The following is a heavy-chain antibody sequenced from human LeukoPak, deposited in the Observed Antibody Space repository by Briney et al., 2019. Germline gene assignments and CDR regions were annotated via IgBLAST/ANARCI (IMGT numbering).Heavy chain of an antibody. Sequence: GGSLRLSCAASGFTFSSYWMSWVRQAPGKGLEWVANIKQDGSEKYYVDSVKGRFTISRDNAKNSLYLQMNSLRAEDTAVYYCASGGLTWYNGYWGQGTLVTVSS. CDR1: GFTFSSYW. CDR2: IKQDGSEK. D-gene: IGHD1-1*01. CDR3: ASGGLTWYNGY. V-gene: IGHV3-7*01. J-gene: IGHJ4*02.